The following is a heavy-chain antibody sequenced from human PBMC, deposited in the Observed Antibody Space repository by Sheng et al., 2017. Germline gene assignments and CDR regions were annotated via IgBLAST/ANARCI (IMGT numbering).Heavy chain of an antibody. J-gene: IGHJ4*02. V-gene: IGHV4-39*07. CDR1: VAPSAVVVTT. D-gene: IGHD2-2*01. CDR3: ARVSIQLLYFDY. CDR2: VFYSGST. Sequence: QLQESGPGLVKPSGDPVPHLALSLVAPSAVVVTTGAGSASPQGRGWSGLGSVFYSGSTYYKPSLKSRVTMSVYTSKNQFSLKLRSVTAADTAVYYCARVSIQLLYFDYWGQGTLVTVSS.